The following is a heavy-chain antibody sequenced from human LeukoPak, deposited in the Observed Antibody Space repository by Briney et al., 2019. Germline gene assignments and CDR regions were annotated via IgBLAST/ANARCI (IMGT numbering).Heavy chain of an antibody. CDR3: AKGGFLNPADY. CDR2: ITNSGGST. V-gene: IGHV3-23*01. J-gene: IGHJ4*02. D-gene: IGHD2/OR15-2a*01. CDR1: GFTFSSSA. Sequence: PGGSLRLSCAASGFTFSSSAMTWVRQAPGKGLEWVSVITNSGGSTFYADSVKGRFTISRDNSKNTLYPQMNSLRAEDRAVYYCAKGGFLNPADYWGQGTLVTVSS.